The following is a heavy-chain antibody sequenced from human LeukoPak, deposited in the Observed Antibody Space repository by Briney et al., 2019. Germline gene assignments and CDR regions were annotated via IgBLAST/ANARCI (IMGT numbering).Heavy chain of an antibody. CDR3: AYNHGSGSYPY. CDR2: IYWDDDK. CDR1: GLLLSTSGVG. D-gene: IGHD3-10*01. J-gene: IGHJ4*02. V-gene: IGHV2-5*02. Sequence: SGPTLVKLTQTRTLTCTFSGLLLSTSGVGVGWIRQPPVKALEWLALIYWDDDKRYSPSLKSRLTITKDNSKNQVVLTMTNMDPVDTATYYCAYNHGSGSYPYWGQGTLVTVSS.